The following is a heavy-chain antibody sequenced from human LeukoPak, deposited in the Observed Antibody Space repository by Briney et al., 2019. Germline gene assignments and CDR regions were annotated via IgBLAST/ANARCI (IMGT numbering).Heavy chain of an antibody. CDR3: AELGITMIGGV. J-gene: IGHJ6*04. CDR1: GFTFSSNE. V-gene: IGHV3-48*03. D-gene: IGHD3-10*02. CDR2: ISSSGSTI. Sequence: GGSLRLSCAASGFTFSSNEMNWVRQAQGKGLEWVSYISSSGSTIYYADSVKGRFTIHRDNATNSLYLQMNSVITAATAIYYCAELGITMIGGVWGKGNTVTISS.